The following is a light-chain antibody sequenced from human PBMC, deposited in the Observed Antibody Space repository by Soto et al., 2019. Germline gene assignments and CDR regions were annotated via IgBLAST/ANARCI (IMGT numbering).Light chain of an antibody. Sequence: DIQRTHSPSTLSASVFYRVTITCRASQSIGSSLAWYQQKPGKAPNLLISDASNLERGVPSRFGGSGSGTEFTLSIRSLQPDDFATYYCQQYNGYSRTFGQGTKVDIK. J-gene: IGKJ1*01. CDR1: QSIGSS. CDR2: DAS. CDR3: QQYNGYSRT. V-gene: IGKV1-5*01.